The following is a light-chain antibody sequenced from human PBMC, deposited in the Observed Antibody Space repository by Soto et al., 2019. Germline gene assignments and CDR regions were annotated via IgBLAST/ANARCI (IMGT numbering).Light chain of an antibody. J-gene: IGKJ1*01. CDR2: DAS. CDR1: QSVRYS. CDR3: QQYRT. V-gene: IGKV3-15*01. Sequence: EILMTQSPATLSVSPGERVTFSCRASQSVRYSLAWYQQKPGQAPRLLIYDASTRATGIPVRFSGSGSGTDFTLAISRLEPEDFAVYYCQQYRTFGQGTKVDIK.